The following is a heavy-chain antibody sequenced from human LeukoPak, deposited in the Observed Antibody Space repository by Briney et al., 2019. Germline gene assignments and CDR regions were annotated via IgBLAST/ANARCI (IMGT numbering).Heavy chain of an antibody. J-gene: IGHJ4*02. CDR1: GYTFTSYG. CDR3: ARPIAVAGTQYYFDY. Sequence: ASVKVSCKASGYTFTSYGISWVRQAPGQGLEWMGWISAYNGNTNYAQKLQGRVTMTTDTSTSTAYLQWSSLKASDTAMYYCARPIAVAGTQYYFDYWGQGTLVTVSS. CDR2: ISAYNGNT. V-gene: IGHV1-18*01. D-gene: IGHD6-19*01.